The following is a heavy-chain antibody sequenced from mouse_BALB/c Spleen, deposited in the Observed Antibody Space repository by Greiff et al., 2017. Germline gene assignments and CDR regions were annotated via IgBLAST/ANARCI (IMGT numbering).Heavy chain of an antibody. V-gene: IGHV5-17*02. CDR3: ARYDPYSYAMDY. CDR1: GFTFSSFG. CDR2: ISSGSSTI. D-gene: IGHD2-3*01. J-gene: IGHJ4*01. Sequence: EVHLVESGGGLVQPGGSRKLSCAASGFTFSSFGMHWVRQAPEQGLEWVAYISSGSSTIYYADTVKGRFTISRDNPKNTLFLQMTSLRSEDTAMYYSARYDPYSYAMDYWGQGTSVTVSS.